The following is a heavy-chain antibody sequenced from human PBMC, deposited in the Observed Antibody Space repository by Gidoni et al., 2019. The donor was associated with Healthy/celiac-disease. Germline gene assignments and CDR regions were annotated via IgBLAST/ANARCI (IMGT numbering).Heavy chain of an antibody. CDR2: IYPGDSDT. CDR3: ARPIAAAGWYFDY. J-gene: IGHJ4*02. D-gene: IGHD6-13*01. V-gene: IGHV5-51*01. CDR1: GYSFTSYW. Sequence: ESLKISCKGSGYSFTSYWIGWVRQMPGKGLEWMGLIYPGDSDTRYSPSFQVQVTISADKSSSTADLQWSSLKASAPAMYYSARPIAAAGWYFDYWGQGTLVTVSS.